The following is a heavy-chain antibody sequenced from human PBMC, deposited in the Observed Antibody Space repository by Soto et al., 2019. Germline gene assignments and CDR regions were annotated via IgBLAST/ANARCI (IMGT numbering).Heavy chain of an antibody. CDR2: INHSGST. CDR1: GGSFSGYY. D-gene: IGHD2-15*01. V-gene: IGHV4-34*01. Sequence: SETLSLTCAVYGGSFSGYYWSWIRQPPGKGLEWIGEINHSGSTNYNPSLKSRVTISVDTSKNQFSLKLSSVTAADTAVYYCARGSKDIVVVVAARYFDYWGQGTLVTVSS. CDR3: ARGSKDIVVVVAARYFDY. J-gene: IGHJ4*02.